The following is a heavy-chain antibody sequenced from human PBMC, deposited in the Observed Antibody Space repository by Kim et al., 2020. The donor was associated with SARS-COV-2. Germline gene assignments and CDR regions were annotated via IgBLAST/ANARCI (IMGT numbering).Heavy chain of an antibody. D-gene: IGHD6-6*01. V-gene: IGHV1-8*01. Sequence: GNTGYAQKFQGRVTMTKNTSISTAYMELSSLRSEDTAVYYCARSSGWFDPWGQGTLVTVSS. CDR3: ARSSGWFDP. J-gene: IGHJ5*02. CDR2: GNT.